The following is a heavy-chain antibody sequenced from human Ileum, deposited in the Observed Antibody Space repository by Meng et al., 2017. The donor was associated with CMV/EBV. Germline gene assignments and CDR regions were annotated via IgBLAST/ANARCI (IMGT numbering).Heavy chain of an antibody. V-gene: IGHV3-74*01. CDR3: ARDLSGSRDY. J-gene: IGHJ4*02. Sequence: ERERLESGGGLLQPGGFLRLSLEDSGFTFSTYWMHWVRQVPREGLVWVSRINEDGRITSYADSVKGRFTISRDNARNTLYLQMNSLRADDSAVYYCARDLSGSRDYWGRGTLVTVSS. CDR2: INEDGRIT. D-gene: IGHD1-26*01. CDR1: GFTFSTYW.